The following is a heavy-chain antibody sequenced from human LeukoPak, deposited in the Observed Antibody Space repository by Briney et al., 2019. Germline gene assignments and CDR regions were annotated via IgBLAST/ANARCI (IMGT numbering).Heavy chain of an antibody. V-gene: IGHV3-48*01. CDR3: ATYRQVLLPFES. Sequence: GGSLRLSCAASGFIFSSYGMHWVRQAPGKGLEWVSYISSSSSTIYYADSVKGRFTISRDNSKSTLSLQMNSLRAEDTAIYYCATYRQVLLPFESWGQGTLVTVSS. J-gene: IGHJ4*02. CDR1: GFIFSSYG. CDR2: ISSSSSTI. D-gene: IGHD2-8*02.